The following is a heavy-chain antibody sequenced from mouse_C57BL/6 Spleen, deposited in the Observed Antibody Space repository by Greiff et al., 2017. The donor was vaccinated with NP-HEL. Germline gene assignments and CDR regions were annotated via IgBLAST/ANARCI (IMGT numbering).Heavy chain of an antibody. Sequence: VQLQQSGAELARPGASVKMSCKASGYTFTSYTMHWVKQRPGQGLEWIGYINPSSGYTKYNQKFKDKATLTADKSSSTAYMQLSSLTSEDSAVYYCARWVITNAMDYWGQGTSVTVSS. CDR2: INPSSGYT. D-gene: IGHD1-1*01. V-gene: IGHV1-4*01. CDR3: ARWVITNAMDY. CDR1: GYTFTSYT. J-gene: IGHJ4*01.